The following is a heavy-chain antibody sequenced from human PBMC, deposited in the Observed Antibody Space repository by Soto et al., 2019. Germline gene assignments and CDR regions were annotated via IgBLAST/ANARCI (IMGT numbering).Heavy chain of an antibody. CDR2: IYYSGST. Sequence: QLQLQESGPGLVKPSETLSLTCTVSGGSISSSSYYWGWIRQPPGKGLEWIGSIYYSGSTYYNPSLKSRVTISVDTSKNQFSLKLSSVTAADTAVYYCARTKLQSRYYYYYYMDVWGKGTTVTVSS. CDR3: ARTKLQSRYYYYYYMDV. J-gene: IGHJ6*03. CDR1: GGSISSSSYY. D-gene: IGHD4-4*01. V-gene: IGHV4-39*01.